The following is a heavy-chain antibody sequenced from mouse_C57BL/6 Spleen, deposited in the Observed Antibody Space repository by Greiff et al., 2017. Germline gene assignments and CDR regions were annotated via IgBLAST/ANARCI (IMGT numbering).Heavy chain of an antibody. Sequence: EVQLVESGGGLVQSGRSLRLSCATSGFTFSDFYMEWVRQAPGKGLEWIAASRNKANDYTTEYSASVKGRFIVSRDTSQSILYLQMNALRAEDTAIYYCARDASSAAMDYWGQGTSVTVSS. CDR1: GFTFSDFY. CDR3: ARDASSAAMDY. D-gene: IGHD3-2*02. J-gene: IGHJ4*01. V-gene: IGHV7-1*01. CDR2: SRNKANDYTT.